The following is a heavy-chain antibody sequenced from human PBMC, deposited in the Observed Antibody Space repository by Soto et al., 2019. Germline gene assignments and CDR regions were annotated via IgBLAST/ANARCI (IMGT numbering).Heavy chain of an antibody. Sequence: QVQLVQSGAEVKKPGSSVKVSCKASGGTFSSYTISWVRQAPGQGLEWMGRIIPILGIANYAQKFQGRVTITADKSTSTAYMELSSLRSEDTAVYYCAREDRVRAAAGTYTFDYWGQGTMVTVSS. J-gene: IGHJ4*02. V-gene: IGHV1-69*02. CDR3: AREDRVRAAAGTYTFDY. CDR1: GGTFSSYT. CDR2: IIPILGIA. D-gene: IGHD6-13*01.